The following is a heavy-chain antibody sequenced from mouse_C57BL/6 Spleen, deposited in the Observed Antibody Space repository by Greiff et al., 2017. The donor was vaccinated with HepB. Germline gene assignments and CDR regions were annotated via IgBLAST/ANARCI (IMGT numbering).Heavy chain of an antibody. CDR3: ARIGGKLRRPAMDY. V-gene: IGHV8-8*01. CDR1: GFSLSTFGMG. CDR2: IWCDDDK. Sequence: QVTLKECGPGILQPSQTLSLTCSFSGFSLSTFGMGVGWLRQPSGQGREWQAHIWCDDDKYYNPALKRRLTISKDTYKNQVFLKIANVDTADTATYYCARIGGKLRRPAMDYWGQGTSVTVSS. J-gene: IGHJ4*01. D-gene: IGHD3-2*02.